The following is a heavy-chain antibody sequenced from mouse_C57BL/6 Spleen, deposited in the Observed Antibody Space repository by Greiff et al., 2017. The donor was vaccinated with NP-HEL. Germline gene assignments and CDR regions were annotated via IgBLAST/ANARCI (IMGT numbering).Heavy chain of an antibody. V-gene: IGHV1-54*01. CDR2: INPGSGGT. D-gene: IGHD1-1*01. J-gene: IGHJ1*03. Sequence: VQLQESGAELVRPGTSVKVSCKASGYAFTNYLIEWVKQRPGQGLEWIGVINPGSGGTNYNEKFKGKATLTADKSSSTAYMQLSSLTSEDSAVYFCARGHYGSSYVDWYFDVWGTGTTVTVSS. CDR3: ARGHYGSSYVDWYFDV. CDR1: GYAFTNYL.